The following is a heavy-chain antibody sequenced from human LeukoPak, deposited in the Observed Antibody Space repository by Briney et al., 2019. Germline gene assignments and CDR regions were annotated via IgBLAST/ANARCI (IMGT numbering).Heavy chain of an antibody. CDR3: AKGIYSSGWSYFDY. D-gene: IGHD6-19*01. CDR1: GFTFSNSA. Sequence: GGSLRLSCAASGFTFSNSAMSWVRQAPGKGLEWVSTLSGSGITTYYADSVKGRFTISRDNSKNTLYLQMNSLRAEDTAVYDCAKGIYSSGWSYFDYWGHGTLVTVSS. CDR2: LSGSGITT. J-gene: IGHJ4*01. V-gene: IGHV3-23*01.